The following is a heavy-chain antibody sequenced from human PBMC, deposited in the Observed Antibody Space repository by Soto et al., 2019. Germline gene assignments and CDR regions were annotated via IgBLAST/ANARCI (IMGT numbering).Heavy chain of an antibody. J-gene: IGHJ3*01. V-gene: IGHV3-7*01. CDR3: ARVDYESGAPANLCALDF. CDR2: IKQDGGDE. CDR1: GFTFSDYS. D-gene: IGHD4-17*01. Sequence: PVGSLRRSCATPGFTFSDYSMTWVRQSPGKGLEGVANIKQDGGDEDYVDSVKGRLTISRDNDKNSLYLQMNGLRAEDTAIYYCARVDYESGAPANLCALDFWGQGTMVTVSS.